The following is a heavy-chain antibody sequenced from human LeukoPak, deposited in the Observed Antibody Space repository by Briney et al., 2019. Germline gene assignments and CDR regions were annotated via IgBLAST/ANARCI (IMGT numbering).Heavy chain of an antibody. J-gene: IGHJ4*02. D-gene: IGHD2/OR15-2a*01. V-gene: IGHV3-30*18. CDR1: GFTFNTYG. Sequence: GGSLRLSCAASGFTFNTYGMYWVRQAPGKGLGWVAVISYDGSNKYYADSVKGRFTISRDNSKNTLFLQMNSLRAEDTALYYCAKLLITRVVIPPALDSWGQGTLVTVSS. CDR3: AKLLITRVVIPPALDS. CDR2: ISYDGSNK.